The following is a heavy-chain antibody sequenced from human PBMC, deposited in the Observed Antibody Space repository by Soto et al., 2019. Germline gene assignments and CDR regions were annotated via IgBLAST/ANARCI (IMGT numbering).Heavy chain of an antibody. CDR3: ARDVRYCSSTSCYEWDYYYYYMDV. J-gene: IGHJ6*03. CDR2: IYSGGST. Sequence: EVQLVESGGGLVQPGGSLRLSCAASGFTVSSNYMSWVRQAPGKGLEWVSVIYSGGSTYYADSVKGRFTISRDNSKNTLYLQMDSLRAEDTAVYYCARDVRYCSSTSCYEWDYYYYYMDVWGKGTTVTVSS. V-gene: IGHV3-66*01. CDR1: GFTVSSNY. D-gene: IGHD2-2*01.